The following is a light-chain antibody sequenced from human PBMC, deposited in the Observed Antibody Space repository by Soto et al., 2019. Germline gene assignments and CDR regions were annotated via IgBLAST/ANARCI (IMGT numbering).Light chain of an antibody. V-gene: IGKV3-20*01. J-gene: IGKJ1*01. Sequence: EIVLAQSPGTLSLSPGARATLSCRASQSVSSSYVAWYQQRPGQAPRLLIYGASSRATGIPDRFSGSGSGTNFTLTISRLEPEDFAVYYCQQYGSSPPWTFGQGTKVEIK. CDR3: QQYGSSPPWT. CDR1: QSVSSSY. CDR2: GAS.